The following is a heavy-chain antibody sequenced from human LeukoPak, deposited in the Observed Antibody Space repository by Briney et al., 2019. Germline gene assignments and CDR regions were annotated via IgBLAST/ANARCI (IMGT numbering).Heavy chain of an antibody. D-gene: IGHD4-17*01. CDR2: IYYRGST. V-gene: IGHV4-59*01. Sequence: KPSETLSLTCTVCGGSINNYYWSWIRQPPGKGLEWLGYIYYRGSTNYNPSLKSRVTFSVDTSKNQFSLKLDSVTAADTAVYYCARGGDYGDLRYFDYWGQGTLVTVSS. J-gene: IGHJ4*02. CDR1: GGSINNYY. CDR3: ARGGDYGDLRYFDY.